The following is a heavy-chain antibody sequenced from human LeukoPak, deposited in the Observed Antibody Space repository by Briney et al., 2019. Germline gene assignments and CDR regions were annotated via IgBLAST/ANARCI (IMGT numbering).Heavy chain of an antibody. D-gene: IGHD3-22*01. CDR2: ISGSGGST. CDR3: AKARYYYDSSVPYYFDY. Sequence: GGSLRLSCAASGFTFSSYAMSWVRQAPGKGLEWVSAISGSGGSTYYADSVKGRFTISRDNSKNTLYLQMNSLRAEETAAYYSAKARYYYDSSVPYYFDYWGQGTLVTVSS. V-gene: IGHV3-23*01. CDR1: GFTFSSYA. J-gene: IGHJ4*02.